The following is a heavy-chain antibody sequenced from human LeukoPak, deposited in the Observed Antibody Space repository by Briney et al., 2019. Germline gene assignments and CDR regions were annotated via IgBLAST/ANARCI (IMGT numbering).Heavy chain of an antibody. CDR1: GGTFSSYA. V-gene: IGHV1-69*05. CDR3: ARNNIAARAGRYYYYMDV. Sequence: SVKVSCKASGGTFSSYAISWVRQAPGQGLEWMGGIIPIFGTANYAQKFQGRVTITTDESTSTAYMELSSLRSEDTAVYYCARNNIAARAGRYYYYMDVWGKGTTVTVSS. CDR2: IIPIFGTA. D-gene: IGHD6-6*01. J-gene: IGHJ6*03.